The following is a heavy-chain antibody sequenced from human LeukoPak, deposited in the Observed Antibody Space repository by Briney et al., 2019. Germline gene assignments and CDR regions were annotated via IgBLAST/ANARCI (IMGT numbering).Heavy chain of an antibody. Sequence: GASVKVSCKASGYTFTSYAMNWVRQAPGQGLEWMGWIDTNTGNPTYAQGFTGRFVFSLDTSVSTAYLQISSLKAEDTAVYYCALKPSLVRDDYWGQGTLVTVSS. CDR2: IDTNTGNP. J-gene: IGHJ4*02. CDR1: GYTFTSYA. D-gene: IGHD2-2*01. V-gene: IGHV7-4-1*02. CDR3: ALKPSLVRDDY.